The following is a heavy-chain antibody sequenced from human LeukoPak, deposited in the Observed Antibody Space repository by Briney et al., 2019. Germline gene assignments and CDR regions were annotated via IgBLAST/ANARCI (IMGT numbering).Heavy chain of an antibody. CDR3: AKLLNNRYFDSNFDY. CDR1: GVTFSSYA. Sequence: GGSLRLSCAASGVTFSSYAMSWVRQAPGKGLEWVSSISGSGGSTYYADSVKGRFTISRDNSKNMLYLQMNSLRAEDTAVHYCAKLLNNRYFDSNFDYWGQGTLVTVSS. D-gene: IGHD3-9*01. J-gene: IGHJ4*02. V-gene: IGHV3-23*01. CDR2: ISGSGGST.